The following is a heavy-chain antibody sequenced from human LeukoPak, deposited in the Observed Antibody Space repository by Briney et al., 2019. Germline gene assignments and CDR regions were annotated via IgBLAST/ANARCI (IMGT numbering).Heavy chain of an antibody. CDR1: GFTFSSYA. D-gene: IGHD2-15*01. V-gene: IGHV4-34*01. J-gene: IGHJ4*02. CDR3: ARLWSTSCKGGSCPHQPNY. CDR2: INHSGST. Sequence: GSLRLSCAASGFTFSSYAMSWIRQPPGKGLEWIGEINHSGSTNYNPSLKSRVTISVDTSKNQFSLKLSSVTAADTAVYYCARLWSTSCKGGSCPHQPNYWGQGTRVTVPS.